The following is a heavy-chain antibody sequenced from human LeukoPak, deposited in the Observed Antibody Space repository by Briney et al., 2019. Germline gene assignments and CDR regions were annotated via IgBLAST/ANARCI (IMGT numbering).Heavy chain of an antibody. CDR3: ERHSNDSRSFPLDD. V-gene: IGHV4-59*08. CDR1: GGFICNCY. J-gene: IGHJ4*02. Sequence: SETLSLTCTVCGGFICNCYLRVMRQPPGKGLEWIAYIYYSGTTNYNPSLKSRVTISVDTSKDQFSLKLNSVTAADTAVYYFERHSNDSRSFPLDDWGQGTLVTVSS. D-gene: IGHD4-11*01. CDR2: IYYSGTT.